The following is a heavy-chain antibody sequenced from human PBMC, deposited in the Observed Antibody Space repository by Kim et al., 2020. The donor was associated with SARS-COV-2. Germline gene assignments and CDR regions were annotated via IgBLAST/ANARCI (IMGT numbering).Heavy chain of an antibody. V-gene: IGHV4-39*07. J-gene: IGHJ4*02. D-gene: IGHD6-25*01. Sequence: YYKSSLQSRVTISLDTSKNQFSLKLPSVTAADTAVYYCARVGSSAAAVDYWGQGTLVTVSS. CDR3: ARVGSSAAAVDY.